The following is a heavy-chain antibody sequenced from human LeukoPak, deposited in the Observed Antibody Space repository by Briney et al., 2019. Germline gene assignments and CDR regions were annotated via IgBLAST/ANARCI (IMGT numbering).Heavy chain of an antibody. J-gene: IGHJ5*02. CDR1: GFTFTDYW. V-gene: IGHV3-74*01. CDR3: ARDXXXDP. Sequence: GSLRLSCAASGFTFTDYWMHWVRQVPGKGLLWVSRINSDGSTTNYADSVKGRFTISRDNAKNTLYLQMNSLRAEDTAVYYCARDXXXDPWGRGTLVTVSS. CDR2: INSDGSTT.